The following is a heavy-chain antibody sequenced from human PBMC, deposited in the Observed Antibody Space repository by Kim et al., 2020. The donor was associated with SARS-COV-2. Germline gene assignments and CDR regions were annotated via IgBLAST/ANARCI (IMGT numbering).Heavy chain of an antibody. J-gene: IGHJ6*02. CDR1: GFTVSSNY. CDR2: IYSGGST. V-gene: IGHV3-53*01. CDR3: ARERWSEYSSGLTHYYGMDV. Sequence: GGSLRLSCAASGFTVSSNYMSWVRQAPGKGLEWVSVIYSGGSTYYADSVKGRFTISRDNSKNTLYLQMNSLRAEDTAVYYCARERWSEYSSGLTHYYGMDVWGQGTTVTVSS. D-gene: IGHD6-19*01.